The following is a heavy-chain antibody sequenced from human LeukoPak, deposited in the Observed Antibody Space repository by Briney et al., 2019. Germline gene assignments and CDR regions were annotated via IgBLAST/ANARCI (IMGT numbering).Heavy chain of an antibody. J-gene: IGHJ4*03. CDR2: IYHSGTT. Sequence: SETLSLTCTVSGYSINSGYSWGWIRQPPGKGLEWIGSIYHSGTTYYNPSLKSRVTISVDTSKNQFSLKLSSVTAADTAVYYCASLKNVDFFDYWGKGTTVTVSS. V-gene: IGHV4-38-2*02. CDR1: GYSINSGYS. D-gene: IGHD4-17*01. CDR3: ASLKNVDFFDY.